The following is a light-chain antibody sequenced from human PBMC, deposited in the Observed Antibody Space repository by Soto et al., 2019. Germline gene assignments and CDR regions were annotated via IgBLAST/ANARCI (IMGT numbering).Light chain of an antibody. CDR1: QDIKNY. V-gene: IGKV1-27*01. CDR2: AAS. Sequence: DIQMTQSPSSLSASVGDRVTITCRASQDIKNYLAWYQQKPGKVPKLLIFAASTLESGVPSRFSGSGSGTDFTLTISSIQHEDVARYYCQKYTHVLRFGQGTKVEI. J-gene: IGKJ1*01. CDR3: QKYTHVLR.